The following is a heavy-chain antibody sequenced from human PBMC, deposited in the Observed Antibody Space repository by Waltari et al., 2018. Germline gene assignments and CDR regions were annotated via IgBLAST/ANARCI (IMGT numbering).Heavy chain of an antibody. CDR1: GFPFAAYA. Sequence: EVQLVESGGVVVQPGGSLSLSCAASGFPFAAYAMHWVRKAPGKGLEWVSLISWEGSTTSYADSVKGRFTISRDNSKNSLYLQMNSLRAEDNALYYCAKDSRGYSGWVDYWGQGTLVTVSS. CDR2: ISWEGSTT. V-gene: IGHV3-43D*03. J-gene: IGHJ4*02. D-gene: IGHD6-19*01. CDR3: AKDSRGYSGWVDY.